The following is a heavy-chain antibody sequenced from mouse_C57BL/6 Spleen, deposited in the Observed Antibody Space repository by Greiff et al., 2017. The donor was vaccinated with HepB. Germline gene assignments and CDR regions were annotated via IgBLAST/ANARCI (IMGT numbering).Heavy chain of an antibody. V-gene: IGHV1-43*01. D-gene: IGHD2-4*01. CDR3: ARERDYFAY. CDR1: GYSFTGYY. Sequence: EVKLQQSGPELVKPGASVKISCKASGYSFTGYYMHWVKQSSEKSLEWIGEINPSTGGTSYNQKFKGKATLTVDKSSSTAYMQLKSLTSEDSAVYYCARERDYFAYWGQGTLVTVSA. CDR2: INPSTGGT. J-gene: IGHJ3*01.